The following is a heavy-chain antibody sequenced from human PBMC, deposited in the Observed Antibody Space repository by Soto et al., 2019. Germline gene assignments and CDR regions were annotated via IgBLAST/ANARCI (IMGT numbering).Heavy chain of an antibody. V-gene: IGHV3-23*01. D-gene: IGHD3-9*01. CDR2: ISGTGRVT. CDR3: AKDVHYDIATRIEYFHR. J-gene: IGHJ1*01. Sequence: EVQLMESGGGLVQPGGYLKLSCAASEFTFSSYAMSWVRQAPGKGLEWVSGISGTGRVTKYAESVKGRFTISRDNPKSTLFLQMNSLRPEDTAVYFCAKDVHYDIATRIEYFHRWGQGTLVTVSS. CDR1: EFTFSSYA.